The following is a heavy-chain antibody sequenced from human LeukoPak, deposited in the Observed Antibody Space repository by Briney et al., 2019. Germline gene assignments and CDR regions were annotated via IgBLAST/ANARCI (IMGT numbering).Heavy chain of an antibody. Sequence: GASVKVSCKASGYTFTSYDINWVRQATGQGLEWMGWMNPNSGNTGYAQKFQGRVTMTRNTSISTAYMELSSLRSEATAVCYCARGSRYEWELQPYAFDIWGQGTMVTVSS. V-gene: IGHV1-8*01. CDR2: MNPNSGNT. CDR3: ARGSRYEWELQPYAFDI. D-gene: IGHD1-26*01. J-gene: IGHJ3*02. CDR1: GYTFTSYD.